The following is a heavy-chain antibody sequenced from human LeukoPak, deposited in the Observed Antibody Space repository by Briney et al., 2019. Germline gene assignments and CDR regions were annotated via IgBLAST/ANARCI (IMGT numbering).Heavy chain of an antibody. CDR3: AKDGDFWSGYAYYYYYYMDV. J-gene: IGHJ6*03. D-gene: IGHD3-3*01. Sequence: GGSLRLSCAASGFNFRNYGMHWVRQAPGKGLEWVAFTRYDGGTAYSADSLKGRFTISRDNSKNTLYLEMNSLRAEDTAVYYCAKDGDFWSGYAYYYYYYMDVWGKGTTVTVSS. V-gene: IGHV3-30*02. CDR2: TRYDGGTA. CDR1: GFNFRNYG.